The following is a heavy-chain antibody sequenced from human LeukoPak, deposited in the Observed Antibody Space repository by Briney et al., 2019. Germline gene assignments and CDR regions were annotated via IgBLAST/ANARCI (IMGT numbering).Heavy chain of an antibody. CDR3: ARGSVLRHFNY. CDR2: IYYSGST. J-gene: IGHJ4*02. CDR1: GGSISSSSYY. D-gene: IGHD3-3*01. Sequence: SETLSLTCTVSGGSISSSSYYWGWIRQPPGKGLERIGSIYYSGSTYYNPSLKSRVTISVDTSKNQFSLKLSSVTAADTAVYYCARGSVLRHFNYWGQGTLVTASS. V-gene: IGHV4-39*01.